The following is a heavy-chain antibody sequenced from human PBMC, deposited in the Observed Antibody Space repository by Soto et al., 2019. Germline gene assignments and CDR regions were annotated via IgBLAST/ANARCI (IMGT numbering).Heavy chain of an antibody. CDR1: GGSGGSFSGYY. CDR2: INHSGST. J-gene: IGHJ4*02. Sequence: PSETLSLTCAVYGGSGGSFSGYYWSWIRQPPGKGLEWIGEINHSGSTYYNPSLKSRVTISVDTSKNQFSLKLSSVTAADTAVYYCASPTGRDFDWLSPSPLAYWGQGTLVTVSS. V-gene: IGHV4-34*01. CDR3: ASPTGRDFDWLSPSPLAY. D-gene: IGHD3-9*01.